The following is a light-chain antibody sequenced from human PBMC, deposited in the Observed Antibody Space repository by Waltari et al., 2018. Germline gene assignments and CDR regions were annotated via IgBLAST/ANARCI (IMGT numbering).Light chain of an antibody. Sequence: SYVLTQPPSVSVAPGQTATITCWGTNIGGKTVHWYQQKPGQAPVLVVYDDYYRPSGIPERFSGSNSGNTAALTISWVEAGDEADYYCQVWDSSSDRPVFGGGTKVFVL. CDR2: DDY. V-gene: IGLV3-21*02. CDR1: NIGGKT. J-gene: IGLJ3*02. CDR3: QVWDSSSDRPV.